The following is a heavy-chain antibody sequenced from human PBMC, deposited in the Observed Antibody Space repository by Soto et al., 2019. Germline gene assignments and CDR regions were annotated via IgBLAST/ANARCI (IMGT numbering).Heavy chain of an antibody. CDR2: ISYDGNNQ. CDR3: ATYDYGDNNF. D-gene: IGHD4-17*01. V-gene: IGHV3-30-3*01. J-gene: IGHJ4*02. Sequence: GGSLRLSCAASGFTFSKYAVQWVRQAPGKGLEWVALISYDGNNQFYADSVKGRFTISRDNSRNTLYLQMGSLRPEDTAIYYCATYDYGDNNFWGQGTLVTVSS. CDR1: GFTFSKYA.